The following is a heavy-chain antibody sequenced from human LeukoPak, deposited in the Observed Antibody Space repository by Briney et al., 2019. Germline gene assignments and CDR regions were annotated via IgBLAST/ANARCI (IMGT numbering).Heavy chain of an antibody. Sequence: SETLSLTYAVSGGSFSVYYWSWIRHPPGKGLEWIGEINHSGSTNYNPSLKSRVTISVDTSKNQFSLKLSSVTAADTAVYYCARSPIAAAGLDYWGQGTLVTVSS. CDR3: ARSPIAAAGLDY. D-gene: IGHD6-13*01. V-gene: IGHV4-34*01. CDR2: INHSGST. J-gene: IGHJ4*02. CDR1: GGSFSVYY.